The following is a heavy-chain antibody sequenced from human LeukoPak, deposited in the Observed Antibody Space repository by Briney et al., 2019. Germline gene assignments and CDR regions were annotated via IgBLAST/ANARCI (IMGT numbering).Heavy chain of an antibody. Sequence: PSETLSLTCTVSGGSISSYYWSWIRQPAGKGLEWIGRIYTSGSTNYNPSLKSRVTMSVDTSKNQFSLKLSSVTAADTAVYYCARIVVPAAKYYYYYMDVWGKGTTVTVSS. D-gene: IGHD2-2*01. J-gene: IGHJ6*03. CDR1: GGSISSYY. CDR3: ARIVVPAAKYYYYYMDV. CDR2: IYTSGST. V-gene: IGHV4-4*07.